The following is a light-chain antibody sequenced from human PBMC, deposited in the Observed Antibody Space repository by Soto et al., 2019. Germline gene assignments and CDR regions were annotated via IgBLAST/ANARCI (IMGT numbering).Light chain of an antibody. V-gene: IGLV2-14*03. CDR3: SSYTTSNTRQIV. CDR1: SSDVGGYNY. CDR2: DVT. J-gene: IGLJ1*01. Sequence: QPALTQPASGSGSPGQSSSISCTGTSSDVGGYNYVSWYQHHPGKAPKLIIYDVTNRPSGVSNPFSGSKSGNTASLTISGLQPEDEADYYCSSYTTSNTRQIVFGTG.